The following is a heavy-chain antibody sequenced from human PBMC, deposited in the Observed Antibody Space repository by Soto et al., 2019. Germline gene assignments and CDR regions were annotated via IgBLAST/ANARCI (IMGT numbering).Heavy chain of an antibody. J-gene: IGHJ4*02. D-gene: IGHD6-6*01. CDR2: ITHSGAYT. V-gene: IGHV3-23*01. CDR3: AKDVLDRGADS. Sequence: RGSLRLSCTGSGFTFTDHAMTWVRQAPGQGLEYVSSITHSGAYTFYADSVKGRFTISRDNSKNTLFLQMNSLRVEDTALYSCAKDVLDRGADSWGQGTPVTVSS. CDR1: GFTFTDHA.